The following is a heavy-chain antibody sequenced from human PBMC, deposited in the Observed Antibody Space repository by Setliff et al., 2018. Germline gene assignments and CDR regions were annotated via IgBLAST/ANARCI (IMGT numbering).Heavy chain of an antibody. Sequence: SETLSLTCNVSGDSMSSYYWSWIRQAPGKGLEWLGYIQKRGSTTTKYNPSLGSRISMSLDTSKNQFSLQLSSVSDGDTAVYYCARDQFSSGWYGPPESYFDCWGQGILVTAPQ. D-gene: IGHD6-19*01. J-gene: IGHJ4*02. CDR1: GDSMSSYY. CDR2: IQKRGSTTT. CDR3: ARDQFSSGWYGPPESYFDC. V-gene: IGHV4-59*01.